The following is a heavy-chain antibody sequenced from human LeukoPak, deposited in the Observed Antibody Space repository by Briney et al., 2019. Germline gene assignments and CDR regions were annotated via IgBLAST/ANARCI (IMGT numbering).Heavy chain of an antibody. J-gene: IGHJ4*02. Sequence: PSETLSLACTVSGGSISSYYWNWIRQPPGKGLEWIGYIYCSGSANYNPSLKSRVTISVDTSKNQFSLKLSSVTAADTAVYYCASQYYYDGRGYYDYWGQGTLVTVSS. V-gene: IGHV4-59*08. CDR2: IYCSGSA. CDR3: ASQYYYDGRGYYDY. D-gene: IGHD3-22*01. CDR1: GGSISSYY.